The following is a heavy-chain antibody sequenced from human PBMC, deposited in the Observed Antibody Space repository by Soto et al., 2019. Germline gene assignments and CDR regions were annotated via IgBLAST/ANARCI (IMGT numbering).Heavy chain of an antibody. CDR3: AKSLFGNYFDSSGYYSSFDY. CDR1: GFTFSSYG. J-gene: IGHJ4*02. CDR2: ISYDGSNK. V-gene: IGHV3-30*18. D-gene: IGHD3-22*01. Sequence: HPGGSLRLSCAASGFTFSSYGMHWVRQAPGKGLEWVAVISYDGSNKYYADSVKGRFTISRDNSKNTLYLQMNSLRAEDTAVYYCAKSLFGNYFDSSGYYSSFDYWGQGTLVTVSS.